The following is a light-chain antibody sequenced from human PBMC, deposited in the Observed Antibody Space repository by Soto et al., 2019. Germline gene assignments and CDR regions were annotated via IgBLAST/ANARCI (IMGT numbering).Light chain of an antibody. V-gene: IGKV4-1*01. J-gene: IGKJ1*01. CDR2: WAS. CDR1: QSVLFSSNNNNY. CDR3: QQSSSTPLT. Sequence: DIVMTQSPDSLAVSLGERATINCKSSQSVLFSSNNNNYLAWYQQKPGQPPKLLIYWASSRESGVPDRFSGRGSGTQFTLTISSLQAEDVAFYYCQQSSSTPLTFGHGTRVEVK.